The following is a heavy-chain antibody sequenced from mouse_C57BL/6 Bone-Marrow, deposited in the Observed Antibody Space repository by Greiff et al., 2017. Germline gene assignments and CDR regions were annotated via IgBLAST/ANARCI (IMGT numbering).Heavy chain of an antibody. CDR2: IYPGDGDT. CDR3: ARYPYGSSFDY. CDR1: GYAFSSSW. D-gene: IGHD1-1*01. V-gene: IGHV1-82*01. J-gene: IGHJ2*01. Sequence: VQLQQSGPELVKPGASVKISCKASGYAFSSSWMNWVKQRPGKGLEWIGRIYPGDGDTNYNGKFKGKATLTADKSSSTAYMQLSSLTSEDSAVYFCARYPYGSSFDYWGQGTTLTVSS.